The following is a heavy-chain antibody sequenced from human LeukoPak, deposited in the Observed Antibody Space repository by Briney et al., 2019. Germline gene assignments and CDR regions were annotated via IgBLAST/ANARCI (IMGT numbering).Heavy chain of an antibody. D-gene: IGHD1-14*01. CDR1: GYTFTSYG. J-gene: IGHJ5*02. CDR3: ARVPGGDWFDP. CDR2: INPNSGGT. V-gene: IGHV1-2*02. Sequence: ASVKVSCKTSGYTFTSYGISWVRQAPGQGLEWMGWINPNSGGTNYAQKFQGRVTMTRDTSISTAYMELSRLRSDDTAVYYCARVPGGDWFDPWGQGTLVTVSS.